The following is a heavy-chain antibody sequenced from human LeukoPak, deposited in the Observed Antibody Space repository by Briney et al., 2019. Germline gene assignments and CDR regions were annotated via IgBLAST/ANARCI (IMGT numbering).Heavy chain of an antibody. Sequence: GGSLRLSCTASGFTFSRSWMNWIRQAPGKGLEWVANINPDGDGMRFVDSVKGRFTMSRDNAQSSLHLQMNSLRVEETAFYSCAAWTARGYSYWGQGVLVTVSS. CDR1: GFTFSRSW. CDR3: AAWTARGYSY. D-gene: IGHD5-12*01. V-gene: IGHV3-7*01. CDR2: INPDGDGM. J-gene: IGHJ4*02.